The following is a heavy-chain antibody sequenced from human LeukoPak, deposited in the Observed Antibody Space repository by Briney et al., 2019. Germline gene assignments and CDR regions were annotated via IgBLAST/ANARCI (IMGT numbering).Heavy chain of an antibody. CDR1: GYTFTGYY. J-gene: IGHJ4*02. V-gene: IGHV1-2*04. CDR2: INPNSGGT. Sequence: GASVKVSCKASGYTFTGYYMHWVRQAPGQGLEWMGWINPNSGGTNYAQKFQGWVTMTRDTSISTAYMELSRLRSDDTAVYYCARDVAATLLYFDYWGQGTLVTVSS. CDR3: ARDVAATLLYFDY. D-gene: IGHD1-26*01.